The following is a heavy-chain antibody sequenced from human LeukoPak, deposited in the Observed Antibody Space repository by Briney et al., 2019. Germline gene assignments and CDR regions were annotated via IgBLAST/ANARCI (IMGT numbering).Heavy chain of an antibody. CDR3: AREDSSGYYSFDY. CDR1: GGTFSSYA. Sequence: GASVKVSCKASGGTFSSYAISWVRQAPGQGLEWMGRIIPMVGRADYAQKFQGRVTITADKSTSTAYMELSSLRTEDTAVYYCAREDSSGYYSFDYWGQGTLVTVSS. CDR2: IIPMVGRA. J-gene: IGHJ4*02. V-gene: IGHV1-69*04. D-gene: IGHD3-22*01.